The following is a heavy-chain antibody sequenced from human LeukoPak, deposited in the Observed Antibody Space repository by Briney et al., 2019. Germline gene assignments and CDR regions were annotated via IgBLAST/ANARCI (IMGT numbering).Heavy chain of an antibody. J-gene: IGHJ6*04. CDR2: IYYSGST. D-gene: IGHD1-14*01. Sequence: PSETLSLTCTVSGGSISSSSYYWRWIRQHPGKGLEWIGSIYYSGSTYYNPSLKSRVTISVDTSKNQFSLKLSSVTAADTAVYYCARATEMDVWGKGTTVTVSA. V-gene: IGHV4-39*01. CDR1: GGSISSSSYY. CDR3: ARATEMDV.